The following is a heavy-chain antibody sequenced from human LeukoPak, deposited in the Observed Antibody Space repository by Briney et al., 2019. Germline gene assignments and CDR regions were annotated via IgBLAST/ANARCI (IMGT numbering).Heavy chain of an antibody. D-gene: IGHD5-12*01. CDR2: ISSSSSYI. V-gene: IGHV3-21*01. J-gene: IGHJ4*02. Sequence: GGSLRLSCAASGFTFSSYSMNWVRQAPGKGLEWVSSISSSSSYIYYADSVKGRFTISRDNAKSSLYLQMNSLRAEDTAVYYCARDEGGGYDTYFDYWGQGTLVTVSS. CDR1: GFTFSSYS. CDR3: ARDEGGGYDTYFDY.